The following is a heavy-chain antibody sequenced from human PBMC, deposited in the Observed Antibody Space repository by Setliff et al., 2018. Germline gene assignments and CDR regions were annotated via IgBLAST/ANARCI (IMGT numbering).Heavy chain of an antibody. CDR3: ARDALYDSNDRNSYYGNWLDP. J-gene: IGHJ5*02. Sequence: GASVKVSCKASGGSFNSNQIIWVRQAPGQGLEWMGGIIPIFGTANYAQKFQGRVTITADESTSTAYMELSSLRSEDTAVYYCARDALYDSNDRNSYYGNWLDPWGQGTLVTVSS. V-gene: IGHV1-69*13. CDR1: GGSFNSNQ. CDR2: IIPIFGTA. D-gene: IGHD3-22*01.